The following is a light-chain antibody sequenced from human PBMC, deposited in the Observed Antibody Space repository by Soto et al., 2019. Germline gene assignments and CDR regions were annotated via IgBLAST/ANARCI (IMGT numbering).Light chain of an antibody. Sequence: EIVMTQSPATLSVSPGERATLSCRASQSVSSNLAWYQQKPGQAPRLLIYGASTRATGIPARFSGSGSGTELTLSISSLQSVVFAVYYCQQYNNWPRTFGQGTKVEIK. J-gene: IGKJ1*01. V-gene: IGKV3-15*01. CDR2: GAS. CDR1: QSVSSN. CDR3: QQYNNWPRT.